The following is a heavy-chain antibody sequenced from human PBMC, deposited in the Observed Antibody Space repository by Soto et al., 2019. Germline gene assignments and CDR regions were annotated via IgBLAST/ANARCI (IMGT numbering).Heavy chain of an antibody. V-gene: IGHV3-21*01. Sequence: PGESLKISCAASGFTFSSYSMNWVRQAPGKGLEWVSSISSSSSYIYYADSVKGRFTISRDNAKNSLYLQMNSLRAEDTAVYYCARDALVVPAAWFDPWGQGTLVTVSS. D-gene: IGHD2-2*01. CDR3: ARDALVVPAAWFDP. J-gene: IGHJ5*02. CDR1: GFTFSSYS. CDR2: ISSSSSYI.